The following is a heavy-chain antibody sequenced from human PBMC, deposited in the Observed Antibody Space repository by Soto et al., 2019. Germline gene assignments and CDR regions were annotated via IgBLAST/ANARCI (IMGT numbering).Heavy chain of an antibody. J-gene: IGHJ4*02. CDR2: IFHSGNA. D-gene: IGHD3-16*01. V-gene: IGHV4-59*01. CDR3: ARGGIMWAQYFFTY. Sequence: KTSETLSLTCTVSGGSMRNVYWSWIRQSPGKRLEWLGFIFHSGNAKYNPSLKSRVTISIDTSKNQFSLSLDSVTAADTAVYFCARGGIMWAQYFFTYWGQGVPVTVSS. CDR1: GGSMRNVY.